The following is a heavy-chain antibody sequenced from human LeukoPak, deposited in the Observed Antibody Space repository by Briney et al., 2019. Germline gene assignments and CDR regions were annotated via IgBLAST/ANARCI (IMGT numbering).Heavy chain of an antibody. CDR1: GGTFSSYA. CDR2: INPSAGTT. J-gene: IGHJ4*02. D-gene: IGHD1-26*01. V-gene: IGHV1-46*01. Sequence: GASVKVSCKASGGTFSSYAINWVRQAPGQGLEWMGIINPSAGTTTYAQKFQGRVTMTRDTSTSTGYMELSSLRSEDTAVYYCARGGSGNYYVVDYWGQGTLVTVSS. CDR3: ARGGSGNYYVVDY.